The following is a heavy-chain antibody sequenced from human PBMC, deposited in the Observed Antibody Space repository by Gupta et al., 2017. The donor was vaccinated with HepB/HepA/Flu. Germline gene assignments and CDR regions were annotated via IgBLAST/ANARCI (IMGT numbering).Heavy chain of an antibody. D-gene: IGHD2-2*01. Sequence: QVQLQQWGAGLLKPSETLSLTCAVHGGSFSGYYWSWIRQPPGKGLEWIGEINHSGSTNYNPSLKSRVTISVDTSKNQFSLKLSSVTAADTAVYYCARGLGYCSSTSCYTENSDAFDIWGQGTMVTVSS. CDR1: GGSFSGYY. J-gene: IGHJ3*02. CDR2: INHSGST. CDR3: ARGLGYCSSTSCYTENSDAFDI. V-gene: IGHV4-34*01.